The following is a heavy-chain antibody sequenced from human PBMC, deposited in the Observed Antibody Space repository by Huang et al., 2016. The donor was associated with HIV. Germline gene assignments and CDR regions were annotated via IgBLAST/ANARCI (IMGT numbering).Heavy chain of an antibody. Sequence: QVQLVQSGAEVKKPGASVKVSCKPSGYTFADYFIHLGRQAPGQGLEWMAWLNPKNGATNYAQKFLGRVTVTGDTSINTAYMEFSGLTSDDTANYYCTRDGVAPDEEFDYWGQGTLIIVSS. V-gene: IGHV1-2*02. CDR1: GYTFADYF. D-gene: IGHD5-12*01. CDR3: TRDGVAPDEEFDY. CDR2: LNPKNGAT. J-gene: IGHJ4*02.